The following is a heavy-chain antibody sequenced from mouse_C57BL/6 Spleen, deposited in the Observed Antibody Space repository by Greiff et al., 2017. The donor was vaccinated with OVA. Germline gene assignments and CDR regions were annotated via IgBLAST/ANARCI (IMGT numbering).Heavy chain of an antibody. Sequence: VQLVESGPELVKPGASVKISCKASGYAFSSSWMNWVKQRPGKGLEWIGRIYPGDGDTNYNGKFKGKATLTADKSSSTAYMQLSSLTSEDSAVYFCAREGLRRGVYAMDYWGQGTSVTVSS. CDR2: IYPGDGDT. D-gene: IGHD2-4*01. CDR1: GYAFSSSW. CDR3: AREGLRRGVYAMDY. J-gene: IGHJ4*01. V-gene: IGHV1-82*01.